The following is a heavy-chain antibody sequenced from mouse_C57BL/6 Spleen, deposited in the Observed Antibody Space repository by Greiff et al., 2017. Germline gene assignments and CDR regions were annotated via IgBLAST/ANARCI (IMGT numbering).Heavy chain of an antibody. V-gene: IGHV1-52*01. CDR2: IDPSDSET. CDR3: ARHIDYYAMDY. J-gene: IGHJ4*01. Sequence: QVQLKQPGAELVRPGSSVKLSCKASGYTFTSYWMHWVKQRPIQGLEWIGNIDPSDSETHYNQKVKDKATLTVDKSSSTAYMQLSSLTSEDSAVYYCARHIDYYAMDYWGQGTSVTVSS. CDR1: GYTFTSYW.